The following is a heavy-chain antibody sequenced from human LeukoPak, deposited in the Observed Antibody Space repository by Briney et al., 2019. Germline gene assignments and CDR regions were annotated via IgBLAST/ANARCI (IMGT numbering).Heavy chain of an antibody. CDR3: ARGLVQRWLQFYYYYVDV. V-gene: IGHV4-34*01. CDR2: INHSGST. CDR1: GGSFSGYY. D-gene: IGHD5-24*01. Sequence: PSETLSLTCAVYGGSFSGYYWSWIRQPPGKGLEWIGEINHSGSTNYDPSLKSRVTISVDTSKNQFSLKLSSVTAADTAVYYCARGLVQRWLQFYYYYVDVWGKGTPVTVSS. J-gene: IGHJ6*03.